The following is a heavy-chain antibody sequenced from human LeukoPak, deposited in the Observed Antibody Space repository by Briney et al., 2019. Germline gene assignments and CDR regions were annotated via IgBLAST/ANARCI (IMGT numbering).Heavy chain of an antibody. CDR1: GGSISSYY. D-gene: IGHD6-13*01. Sequence: SEILSLTCTVSGGSISSYYWGWIRQPPGKGLEGIGYIYYSGSTNYNPSLKSRVTISVDTSKNQFSLKLSSVTAADTAVYYCARRGESGSSWTPFDYWGQGTLVTVSS. CDR3: ARRGESGSSWTPFDY. CDR2: IYYSGST. V-gene: IGHV4-59*08. J-gene: IGHJ4*02.